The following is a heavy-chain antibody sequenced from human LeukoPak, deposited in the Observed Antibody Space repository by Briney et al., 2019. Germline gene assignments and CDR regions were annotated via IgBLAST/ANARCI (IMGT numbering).Heavy chain of an antibody. V-gene: IGHV3-48*01. CDR1: GFTFSSYW. CDR3: ARDYNWGFDY. Sequence: PGGSLRLSCAASGFTFSSYWMHWVRQAPGKGLEWVSYFGFSADIQSYADSVKGRFTISRDNAKSSLYLQMNSLRAEDTAVYFCARDYNWGFDYWGQGILVTVFS. J-gene: IGHJ4*02. D-gene: IGHD1-20*01. CDR2: FGFSADIQ.